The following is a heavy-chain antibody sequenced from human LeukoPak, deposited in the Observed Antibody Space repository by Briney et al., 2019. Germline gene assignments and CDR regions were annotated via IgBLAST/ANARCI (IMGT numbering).Heavy chain of an antibody. CDR2: IYSGGST. D-gene: IGHD4-17*01. CDR3: ARDTGLWDGDHYYYYGMDV. J-gene: IGHJ6*02. CDR1: GFTVSSNY. V-gene: IGHV3-66*01. Sequence: GGSLRLSCAASGFTVSSNYMSWVRQAPGRGLEWVSVIYSGGSTYFADSVKGRFTISRDNSKNTVYLQMNSLRAEDTAVYYCARDTGLWDGDHYYYYGMDVWGQGTTVTVSS.